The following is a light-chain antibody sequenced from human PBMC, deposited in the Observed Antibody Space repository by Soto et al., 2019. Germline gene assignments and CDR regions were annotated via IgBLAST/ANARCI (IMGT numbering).Light chain of an antibody. CDR3: QPYGSSPLT. V-gene: IGKV3-20*01. Sequence: EIVLTQSPGTLSLSPGERATLSCRASQSVTSNYLIWYQQKPSQAPRPLIYDASNRATGIPDRFSGSASGTHITITISRLEPEDFAVYYCQPYGSSPLTFGQGTKL. J-gene: IGKJ2*01. CDR2: DAS. CDR1: QSVTSNY.